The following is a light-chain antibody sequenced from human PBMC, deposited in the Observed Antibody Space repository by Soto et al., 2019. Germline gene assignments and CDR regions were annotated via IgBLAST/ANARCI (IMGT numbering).Light chain of an antibody. CDR1: SSDVGGYNY. CDR2: DVS. CDR3: CSYTTSNTRQIV. J-gene: IGLJ1*01. V-gene: IGLV2-14*03. Sequence: QSALTQPASVSGSPGQSISISCTGTSSDVGGYNYVSWYRQHPGKAPKFMIYDVSSRPSGVSNRFSGSKSGNTAPLTISGLQAEDEADYYCCSYTTSNTRQIVFGTGTKVTVL.